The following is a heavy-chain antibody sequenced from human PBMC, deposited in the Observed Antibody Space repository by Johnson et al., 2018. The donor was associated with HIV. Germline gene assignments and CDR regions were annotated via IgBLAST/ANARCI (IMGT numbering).Heavy chain of an antibody. V-gene: IGHV3-13*01. Sequence: VQLVESGGGLVQPGGSLRLSCAASRFTFSSNDMHWVRQAPGKGLEWVSTIGTAGDTYYPGSVKGRFTVSREDAKNSLYLQMNSLRAGDTAAYYCARAGDYDILTGSLMKGAFDIWGQGTMVIVSS. D-gene: IGHD3-9*01. CDR2: IGTAGDT. CDR3: ARAGDYDILTGSLMKGAFDI. J-gene: IGHJ3*02. CDR1: RFTFSSND.